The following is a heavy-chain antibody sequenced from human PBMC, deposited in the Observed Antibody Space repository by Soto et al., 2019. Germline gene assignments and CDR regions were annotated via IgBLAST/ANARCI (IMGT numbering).Heavy chain of an antibody. J-gene: IGHJ4*02. Sequence: QVQLVQSGAAVKKPGASVRVSYKASGYTFRNFGYSWLRQAPGQRPEWMGWIAAYNGDTNFAPSLRGRLTMTTDTSTTTVYMELNSLTSDDTAVYYCARDRGTYFDYWGQGTLVTVSS. CDR1: GYTFRNFG. V-gene: IGHV1-18*01. CDR3: ARDRGTYFDY. CDR2: IAAYNGDT.